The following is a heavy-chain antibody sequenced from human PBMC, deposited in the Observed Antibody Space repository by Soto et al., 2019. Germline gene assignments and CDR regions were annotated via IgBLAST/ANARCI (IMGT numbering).Heavy chain of an antibody. CDR3: VRDPGPVISTCSYRFDS. CDR2: VNTDGSAT. CDR1: GFPFSRSF. D-gene: IGHD2-2*01. Sequence: GGSLILSCAASGFPFSRSFMHWVRQAPGKGLVWVARVNTDGSATVYAGSVKGRFTISSDNVRNTVSLEMNDLRAEDTAVYFCVRDPGPVISTCSYRFDSWGKGTRVTV. V-gene: IGHV3-74*01. J-gene: IGHJ4*02.